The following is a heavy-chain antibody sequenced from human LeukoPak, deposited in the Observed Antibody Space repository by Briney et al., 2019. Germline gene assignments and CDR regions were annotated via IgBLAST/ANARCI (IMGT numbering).Heavy chain of an antibody. J-gene: IGHJ4*02. V-gene: IGHV1-24*01. CDR2: FDPEDGET. CDR1: GYTLTELS. D-gene: IGHD3-16*02. CDR3: ATEMITFGGVIVFDY. Sequence: ASVKVSCKVSGYTLTELSMHWVRQAPGKGLEWMGGFDPEDGETIYAQKFQGRVTMTEDTSTDTAYMELSSLRSEDTAVYYCATEMITFGGVIVFDYWGQGTLVTVSS.